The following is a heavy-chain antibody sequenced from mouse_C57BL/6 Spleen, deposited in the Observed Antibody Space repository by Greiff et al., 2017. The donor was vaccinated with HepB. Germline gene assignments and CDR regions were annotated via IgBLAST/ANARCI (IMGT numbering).Heavy chain of an antibody. D-gene: IGHD2-3*01. J-gene: IGHJ2*01. Sequence: VQLQQSGPELVKPGASVKISCKASGYAFSSSWMNWVKQRPGKGLEWIGRIYPGDGDTNYNGKFKGKATLTADKSSSTAYMQLSSLTSEDSAVYFCAGSGGYSGSYWGQGPTLSVSS. CDR3: AGSGGYSGSY. CDR1: GYAFSSSW. V-gene: IGHV1-82*01. CDR2: IYPGDGDT.